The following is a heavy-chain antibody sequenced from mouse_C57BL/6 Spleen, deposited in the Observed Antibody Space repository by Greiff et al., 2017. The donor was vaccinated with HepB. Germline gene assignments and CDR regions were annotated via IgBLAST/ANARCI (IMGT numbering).Heavy chain of an antibody. V-gene: IGHV1-74*01. CDR3: AIGLALYAMDY. CDR1: GYTFTSYW. CDR2: IHPSDSDT. D-gene: IGHD2-4*01. J-gene: IGHJ4*01. Sequence: QVQLKQPGAELVKPGASVKVSCKASGYTFTSYWMHWVKQRPGQGLEWIGRIHPSDSDTNYNQKFKGKATLTVDKSSSTAYMQLSSLTSEDSAVYYCAIGLALYAMDYWGQGTSVTVSS.